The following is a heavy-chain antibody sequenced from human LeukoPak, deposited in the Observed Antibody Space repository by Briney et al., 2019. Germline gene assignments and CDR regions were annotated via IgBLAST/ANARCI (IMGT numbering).Heavy chain of an antibody. Sequence: PSETLSLTCTVSGGSISSSSYYWGWIRQPPGKGLEWIGSIFNDGSTYYNPSLKSRVTISVDTSKNQFSLKLSSVTAADTAVYYCARCLPGGWFDPWGQGTLVTVSS. D-gene: IGHD3-10*01. CDR3: ARCLPGGWFDP. CDR2: IFNDGST. V-gene: IGHV4-39*07. CDR1: GGSISSSSYY. J-gene: IGHJ5*02.